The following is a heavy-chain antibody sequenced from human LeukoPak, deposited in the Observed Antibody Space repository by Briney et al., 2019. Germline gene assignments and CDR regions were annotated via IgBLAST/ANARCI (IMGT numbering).Heavy chain of an antibody. CDR2: IYSGGST. J-gene: IGHJ6*03. CDR1: GFIFTTYW. Sequence: GGSLRLSCAASGFIFTTYWMSWVRQAPGKGLEWVSVIYSGGSTYYADSVKGRFTISRDNSKNTLYLQMNSLRAEDTAVYYCAKAMRVAAAGRSSYYYYMDVWGKGTTVTISS. D-gene: IGHD6-13*01. CDR3: AKAMRVAAAGRSSYYYYMDV. V-gene: IGHV3-66*02.